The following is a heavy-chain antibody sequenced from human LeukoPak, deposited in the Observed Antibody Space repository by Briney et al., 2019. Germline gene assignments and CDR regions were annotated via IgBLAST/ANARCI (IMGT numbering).Heavy chain of an antibody. CDR3: ARQDTAMAWSYYFDY. CDR2: IYYSGST. J-gene: IGHJ4*02. CDR1: GGSISSSSYY. D-gene: IGHD5-18*01. Sequence: SETQSLTCTVSGGSISSSSYYWGWIRQPPGKGLEWIGSIYYSGSTYYTPSLKSRVTISVDTSKKQFSLKLSSVTAADTAVYYCARQDTAMAWSYYFDYWGQGTLVTVSS. V-gene: IGHV4-39*01.